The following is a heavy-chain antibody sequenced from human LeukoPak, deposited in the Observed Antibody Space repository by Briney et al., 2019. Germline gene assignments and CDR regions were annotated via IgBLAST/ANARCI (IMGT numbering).Heavy chain of an antibody. J-gene: IGHJ4*02. D-gene: IGHD2-21*02. CDR1: GFTFNNYW. CDR2: IKQDGSER. V-gene: IGHV3-7*05. Sequence: GGSLRLSCAASGFTFNNYWMSSVRQAPGKGLEWVANIKQDGSERFYVASVRGRFTISKDNAKNSLYLQMNNLRAEDTAVYYCTREVHCNFDYWGQGTLVTVSS. CDR3: TREVHCNFDY.